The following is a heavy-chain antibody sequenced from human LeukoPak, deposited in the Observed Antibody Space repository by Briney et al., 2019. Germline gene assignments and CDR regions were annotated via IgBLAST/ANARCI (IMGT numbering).Heavy chain of an antibody. V-gene: IGHV4-34*01. Sequence: SETLSLTCAVYGGSFSGYYWSWIRQPPGKGLEWIGEINHSGSTNYNPSLKSRVTISVDTSKNQFSLKLSSVTAADTAVYYCARGPPITMIVVVPDAFDIWGQGTMVTVSS. CDR1: GGSFSGYY. CDR2: INHSGST. CDR3: ARGPPITMIVVVPDAFDI. J-gene: IGHJ3*02. D-gene: IGHD3-22*01.